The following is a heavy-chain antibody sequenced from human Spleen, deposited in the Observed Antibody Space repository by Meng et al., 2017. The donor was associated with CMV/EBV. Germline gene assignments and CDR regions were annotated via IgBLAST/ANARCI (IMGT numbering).Heavy chain of an antibody. D-gene: IGHD6-13*01. Sequence: GGSLRLSCAASGFTFKTFGMHWVRQAPGKGLEWVAFIPYDGSFKYYVDSVKGRFTISRDNAKNSLYLQMDSLRAEDTAVYYCAKVPVAGAGKADYWGQGTLVTVSS. CDR2: IPYDGSFK. CDR1: GFTFKTFG. V-gene: IGHV3-30*02. CDR3: AKVPVAGAGKADY. J-gene: IGHJ4*02.